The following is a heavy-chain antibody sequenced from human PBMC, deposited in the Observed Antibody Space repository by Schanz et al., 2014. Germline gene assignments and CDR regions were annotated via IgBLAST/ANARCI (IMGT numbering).Heavy chain of an antibody. D-gene: IGHD2-15*01. Sequence: EVQLVESGGGLVKPGGSLRLSCEASEFTFRDYYMSWIRQAPGKGLEWVSTIRASGGSTYYADSVKGRFTISRDNSKNILYLQMNSLRAEDTAVYYCTKARRKSNCSGGRCFHYSYYGMDVWGQGTTVTVSS. J-gene: IGHJ6*02. V-gene: IGHV3-23*04. CDR2: IRASGGST. CDR3: TKARRKSNCSGGRCFHYSYYGMDV. CDR1: EFTFRDYY.